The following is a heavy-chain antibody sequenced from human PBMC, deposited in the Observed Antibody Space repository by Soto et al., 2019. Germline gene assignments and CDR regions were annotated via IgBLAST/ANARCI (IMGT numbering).Heavy chain of an antibody. CDR2: ISYDGSNK. D-gene: IGHD3-16*01. V-gene: IGHV3-30-3*01. CDR1: GFTFSSYA. CDR3: ARDRGPFDY. J-gene: IGHJ4*02. Sequence: QVQLVESGGGVVQPGRSLRLSCAASGFTFSSYAMHWVRQAPGKGLEWVAVISYDGSNKYYADSVKGRFTISRDNSKNTLYLQMNSLRAEETAVYYCARDRGPFDYWGQGTLVTVSS.